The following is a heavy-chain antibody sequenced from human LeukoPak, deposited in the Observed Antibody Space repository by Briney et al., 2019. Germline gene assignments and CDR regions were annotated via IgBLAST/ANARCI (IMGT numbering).Heavy chain of an antibody. CDR3: ARDGRGAGGLQGFDP. Sequence: ASVKVSCKASGYTFTSYGISWVRQAPGQGLEWMGWISAYNGNTNYAQKLQGRVTMTTDTSTSTAYMELRSLRSDDTAVYYCARDGRGAGGLQGFDPWGQGTLVTVCS. D-gene: IGHD3-10*01. V-gene: IGHV1-18*04. CDR2: ISAYNGNT. J-gene: IGHJ5*02. CDR1: GYTFTSYG.